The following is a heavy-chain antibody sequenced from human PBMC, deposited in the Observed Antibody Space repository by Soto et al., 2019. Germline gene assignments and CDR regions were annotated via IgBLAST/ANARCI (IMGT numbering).Heavy chain of an antibody. CDR2: ISAYNGNT. Sequence: ASVKVSCKASGYTFTSDGISWVRQAPGQGLEGMGWISAYNGNTNYAQKLQGRVTMTTDTSTSTAYIELRSLRSDDTAVYYCARAPYCSSTSCSGVYYYYYGMDVWGQGTTVTVSS. J-gene: IGHJ6*02. D-gene: IGHD2-2*01. CDR3: ARAPYCSSTSCSGVYYYYYGMDV. CDR1: GYTFTSDG. V-gene: IGHV1-18*01.